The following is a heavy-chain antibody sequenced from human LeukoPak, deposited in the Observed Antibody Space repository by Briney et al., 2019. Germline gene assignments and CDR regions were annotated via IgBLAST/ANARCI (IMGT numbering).Heavy chain of an antibody. CDR3: ARAYYYDSSGYHKNYYFDY. J-gene: IGHJ4*02. V-gene: IGHV4-31*03. D-gene: IGHD3-22*01. CDR1: GGSISSGGYY. CDR2: IYYSGST. Sequence: PSETLSLTCTVSGGSISSGGYYWSWIRQHPGKGLEWIGYIYYSGSTYYNPSLKSRVTISVDTSKNQFSLKLSSVTAADTAVYYCARAYYYDSSGYHKNYYFDYWGQGTLVTVSS.